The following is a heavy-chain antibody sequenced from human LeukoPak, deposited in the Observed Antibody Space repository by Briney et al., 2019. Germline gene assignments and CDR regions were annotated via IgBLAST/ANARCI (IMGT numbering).Heavy chain of an antibody. D-gene: IGHD2-2*01. CDR3: AKDRFSSTSCPNWFDP. V-gene: IGHV3-23*01. J-gene: IGHJ5*02. Sequence: GGSLRLSCAASGFTFSSYGMSWVRQAPGKGLEWVSAISGSGDTTYYADSVKGRFTISRDNSKNTLYLQMNSVTDEDTAVYYCAKDRFSSTSCPNWFDPWGQGSLVTVSS. CDR2: ISGSGDTT. CDR1: GFTFSSYG.